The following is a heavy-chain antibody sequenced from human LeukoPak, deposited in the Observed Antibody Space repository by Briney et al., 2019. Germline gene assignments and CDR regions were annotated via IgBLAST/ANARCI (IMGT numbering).Heavy chain of an antibody. Sequence: GSSVKVSCKASGGTFSSYAISWVRQAPGQGLEWMGRTIPILGIANYAQKFQGRVTITADKSTSTAYMELSSLRSEDTAVYYCARAYYYGSGRLFDYWGQGTLVTVSS. CDR3: ARAYYYGSGRLFDY. CDR1: GGTFSSYA. CDR2: TIPILGIA. J-gene: IGHJ4*02. V-gene: IGHV1-69*04. D-gene: IGHD3-10*01.